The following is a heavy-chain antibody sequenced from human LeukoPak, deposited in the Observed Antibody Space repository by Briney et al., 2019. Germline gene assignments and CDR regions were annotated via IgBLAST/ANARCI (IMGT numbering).Heavy chain of an antibody. V-gene: IGHV1-69*04. J-gene: IGHJ4*02. CDR1: GGTFSSYA. CDR2: IIPILGIA. D-gene: IGHD3-10*01. CDR3: ARDWDTYYYGSGSYYNGIDY. Sequence: SVKVSCKASGGTFSSYAISWVRQAPGQGLEWMGRIIPILGIANYAQKFQGRVAITADKSTSTAYMELSSLRSEDSAVHYCARDWDTYYYGSGSYYNGIDYWGQGTLVTVSS.